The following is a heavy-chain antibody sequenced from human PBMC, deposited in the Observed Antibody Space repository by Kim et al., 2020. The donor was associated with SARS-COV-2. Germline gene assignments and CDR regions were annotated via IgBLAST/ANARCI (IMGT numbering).Heavy chain of an antibody. CDR2: ISGSGNGI. CDR3: ATTPLLFNDYGIDV. D-gene: IGHD2-21*02. J-gene: IGHJ6*02. Sequence: GGSLRLSCTASGFTFNNYAMNWVRQGPGKGLEWVASISGSGNGIYYADSVKGRFTISRDNSKNTLFLQMNRLRVEDTALYYCATTPLLFNDYGIDVWGHGTTVTVSS. V-gene: IGHV3-23*01. CDR1: GFTFNNYA.